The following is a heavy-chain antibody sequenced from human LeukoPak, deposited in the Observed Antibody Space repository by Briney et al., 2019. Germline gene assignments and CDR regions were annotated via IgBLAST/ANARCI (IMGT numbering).Heavy chain of an antibody. CDR1: GFTFSSYS. CDR3: AKGYSRRGPSEFDY. V-gene: IGHV3-21*04. Sequence: PGGSLRLSCAASGFTFSSYSMNWVRQAPGKGLEWVSSISSSSSYIYYADSVKGRFTISRDNAKNSLYLQMNSLRAEDTAVYYCAKGYSRRGPSEFDYWGQGTLVTVSS. J-gene: IGHJ4*02. D-gene: IGHD2-21*01. CDR2: ISSSSSYI.